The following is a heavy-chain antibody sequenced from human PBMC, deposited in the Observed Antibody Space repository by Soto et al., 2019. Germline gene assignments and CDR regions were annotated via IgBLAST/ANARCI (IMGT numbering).Heavy chain of an antibody. CDR3: ARGREQWMVDAFDI. CDR2: IKYSGTTNN. D-gene: IGHD6-19*01. J-gene: IGHJ3*02. CDR1: GASFFGYY. V-gene: IGHV4-34*01. Sequence: QVQLQQWGAGLLESSETLSLTCAVSGASFFGYYWSWIRQPPGKGLEWIGEIKYSGTTNNNYNPALKIRVTMSVDTSKNQFPLKLTSVTAADTAVYYCARGREQWMVDAFDIWGQGTMVTVSS.